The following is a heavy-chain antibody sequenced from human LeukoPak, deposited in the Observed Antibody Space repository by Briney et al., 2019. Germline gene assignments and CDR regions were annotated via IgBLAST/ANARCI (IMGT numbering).Heavy chain of an antibody. D-gene: IGHD5-24*01. CDR2: IQEDGSEK. J-gene: IGHJ4*02. CDR3: TMATTLDY. CDR1: GFTVSSNY. Sequence: GGSLRLSCAASGFTVSSNYMSWVRQAPGKGLEWVANIQEDGSEKNYVDAVKGRFTISRDNAKNSVYLQMNSLRAEDTAVYYCTMATTLDYWGQGTLVTVSS. V-gene: IGHV3-7*01.